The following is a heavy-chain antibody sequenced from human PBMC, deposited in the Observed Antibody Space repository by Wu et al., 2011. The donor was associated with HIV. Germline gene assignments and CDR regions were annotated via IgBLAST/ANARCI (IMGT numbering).Heavy chain of an antibody. V-gene: IGHV1-69*05. J-gene: IGHJ4*02. CDR2: IIPIFGTT. D-gene: IGHD5-18*01. CDR3: ARGERMDTYFDS. CDR1: GGTFSSYA. Sequence: QVQLVQSGAEVKKPGSSVKVSCKASGGTFSSYAISWVRQAPGQGLEWMGGIIPIFGTTKYAQKFQGRVTITTDESTNTGYMELSSLRSEDTAVYYCARGERMDTYFDSWGQGTLITVSS.